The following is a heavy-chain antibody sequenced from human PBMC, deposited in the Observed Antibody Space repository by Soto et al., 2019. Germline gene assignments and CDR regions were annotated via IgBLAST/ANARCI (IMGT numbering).Heavy chain of an antibody. CDR2: VTGSGYTT. V-gene: IGHV3-23*01. D-gene: IGHD1-26*01. CDR1: GITFSSYA. Sequence: GSLRLSCAASGITFSSYAMSWVRQAPGRGLEWLSAVTGSGYTTYYADSVKGRFTISRDNSKNTLYLQMNSLRGEDTGVYYCAKDQHPYSGSFFGDFDSWGQGTLVTVSS. CDR3: AKDQHPYSGSFFGDFDS. J-gene: IGHJ5*01.